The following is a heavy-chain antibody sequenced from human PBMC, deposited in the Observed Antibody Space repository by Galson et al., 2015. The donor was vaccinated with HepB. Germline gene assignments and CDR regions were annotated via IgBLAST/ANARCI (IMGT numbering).Heavy chain of an antibody. CDR1: GYTFTSYY. Sequence: SVKVSCKASGYTFTSYYMHWVRQAPGQGLEWMGIINPSGGSTSYAQKFQGRVPMTRDTSTSTVYMELRSLRSEDTAVYYCARGGVGITMVRGVVDYWGQGTLVTVSS. D-gene: IGHD3-10*01. V-gene: IGHV1-46*01. J-gene: IGHJ4*02. CDR2: INPSGGST. CDR3: ARGGVGITMVRGVVDY.